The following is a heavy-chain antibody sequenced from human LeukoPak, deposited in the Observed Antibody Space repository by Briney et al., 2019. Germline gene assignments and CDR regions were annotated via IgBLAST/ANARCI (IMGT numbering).Heavy chain of an antibody. CDR1: GGSISSYY. J-gene: IGHJ6*03. D-gene: IGHD3-3*01. CDR3: ARESYDFWSGQNYYYYMDV. Sequence: ETLSLTCTVSGGSISSYYWSWIRQHPGKGLEWIGYIYYSGSTNYNPSLKSRVTISVDTSKNQFSLKLSSVTAADTAVYYCARESYDFWSGQNYYYYMDVWGKGTTVTVSS. V-gene: IGHV4-59*01. CDR2: IYYSGST.